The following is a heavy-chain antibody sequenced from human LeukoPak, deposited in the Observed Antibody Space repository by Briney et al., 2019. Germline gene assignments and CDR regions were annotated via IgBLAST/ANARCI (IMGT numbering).Heavy chain of an antibody. CDR1: GYTFTGYY. CDR3: ARDQAREWELPQGWFDP. CDR2: INPNSGGT. D-gene: IGHD1-26*01. V-gene: IGHV1-2*02. J-gene: IGHJ5*02. Sequence: ASVKVSCKASGYTFTGYYMHWVRQAPGQGLEWMGWINPNSGGTNYAQKFQGRVTMTRDTSISTAYMELSRLRSDDTAVYYCARDQAREWELPQGWFDPWGQGTLVTVSS.